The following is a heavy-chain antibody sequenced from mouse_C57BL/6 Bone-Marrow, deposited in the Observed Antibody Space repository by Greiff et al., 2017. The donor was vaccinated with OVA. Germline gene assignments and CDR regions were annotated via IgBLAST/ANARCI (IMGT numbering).Heavy chain of an antibody. Sequence: VQLQQPGAELVMPGASVKLSCKASGYTFTSYWMHWVKQRPGQGLEWIGEIDPSDSYTNYNQKFKGKSTLTVDKSSSTAYMQLSSLTSEDSAVYYGARPYGSGAYWYFDVWGTGTTVTVSS. CDR1: GYTFTSYW. V-gene: IGHV1-69*01. D-gene: IGHD1-1*01. CDR2: IDPSDSYT. CDR3: ARPYGSGAYWYFDV. J-gene: IGHJ1*03.